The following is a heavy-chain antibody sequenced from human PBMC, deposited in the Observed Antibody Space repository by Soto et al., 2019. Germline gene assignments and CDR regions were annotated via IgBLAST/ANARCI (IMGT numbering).Heavy chain of an antibody. D-gene: IGHD3-3*01. J-gene: IGHJ4*02. Sequence: QVQLVESGGGVVQPGTSLRLSCAPSGFTFSSYGMHWVRQAPGKGLEWVAVIWYDGSKQYYADSVKGRFTISRDNSKNTLYLQMNSLRAEDTAVYYCVRDPGVTNYYFDYWGQGTLVTVSS. CDR1: GFTFSSYG. V-gene: IGHV3-33*01. CDR3: VRDPGVTNYYFDY. CDR2: IWYDGSKQ.